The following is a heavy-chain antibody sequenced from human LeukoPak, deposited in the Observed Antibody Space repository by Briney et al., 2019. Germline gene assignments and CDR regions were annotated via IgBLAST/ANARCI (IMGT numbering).Heavy chain of an antibody. CDR3: AREDATVVTGIDY. V-gene: IGHV4-61*01. Sequence: SETLSLTCTVSGGSVSSGSYYWSWIRQPPGKGLGWIGYIYYSGSTNYNPSLKSRVTISVDTSKNQFTLKLSSVTAADTAVYYCAREDATVVTGIDYWGQGTLVTVSS. CDR1: GGSVSSGSYY. CDR2: IYYSGST. J-gene: IGHJ4*02. D-gene: IGHD4-23*01.